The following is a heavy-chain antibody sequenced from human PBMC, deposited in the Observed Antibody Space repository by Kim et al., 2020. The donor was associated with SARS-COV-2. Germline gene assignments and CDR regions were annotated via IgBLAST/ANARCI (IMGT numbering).Heavy chain of an antibody. J-gene: IGHJ4*02. V-gene: IGHV3-9*01. CDR1: GFTFDDYA. Sequence: GGSLRLSCAASGFTFDDYAMHWVRQAPGKGLEWVSGISWNSGSIGYADSVKGRFTISRDNAKNSLYLQMNSLRAEDTALYYCAKDRPVRGWELLDYWGQG. CDR2: ISWNSGSI. D-gene: IGHD1-26*01. CDR3: AKDRPVRGWELLDY.